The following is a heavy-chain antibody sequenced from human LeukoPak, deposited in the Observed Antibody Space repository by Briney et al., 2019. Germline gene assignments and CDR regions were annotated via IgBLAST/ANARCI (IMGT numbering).Heavy chain of an antibody. CDR1: GGSFSGYY. V-gene: IGHV4-34*01. CDR2: INHSGST. Sequence: SETLSLTCAVYGGSFSGYYWSWIRQPPGKGLEWIGEINHSGSTNYNPSLKSRVTISVDTSKNQFSLKLSSVTAADTAVYYCARGHYGSWYFGYWGQGTLVTVSS. CDR3: ARGHYGSWYFGY. D-gene: IGHD3-10*01. J-gene: IGHJ4*02.